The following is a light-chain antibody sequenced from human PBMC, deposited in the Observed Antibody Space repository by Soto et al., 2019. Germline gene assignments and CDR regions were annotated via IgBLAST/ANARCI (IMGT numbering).Light chain of an antibody. J-gene: IGKJ1*01. V-gene: IGKV3-15*01. Sequence: ETLLTQSPGTLSLSPGERATLSCRAGQSVGGSSLAWYQQRPGQAPRLLIYDSSTRATAIPARFSGSGSGTEFTLTISSLQSEDFAVYYCQQSNDWPWTFGQGTKVDIK. CDR1: QSVGGS. CDR2: DSS. CDR3: QQSNDWPWT.